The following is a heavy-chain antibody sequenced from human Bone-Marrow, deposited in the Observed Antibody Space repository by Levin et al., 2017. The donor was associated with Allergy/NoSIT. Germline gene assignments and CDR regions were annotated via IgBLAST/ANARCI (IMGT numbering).Heavy chain of an antibody. J-gene: IGHJ6*02. CDR2: INPNTDDT. CDR3: ARDANPEVRYFDWTHVTLDV. V-gene: IGHV1-2*02. D-gene: IGHD3-9*01. Sequence: AASVKVSCNVFGYTFTDYHLHWVRQAPGQGLEWMGWINPNTDDTNYAQKFQGRVAMTRATSISTAYMEMSRLTSDDTAVYYCARDANPEVRYFDWTHVTLDVWGQGTTVTVSS. CDR1: GYTFTDYH.